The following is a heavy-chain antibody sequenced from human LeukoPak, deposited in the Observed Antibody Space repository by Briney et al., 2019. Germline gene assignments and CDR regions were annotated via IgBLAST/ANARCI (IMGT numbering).Heavy chain of an antibody. CDR1: GDSIDSLDL. CDR3: AGLVGRYSSGLYYYYFDY. Sequence: SETLSLTCTVSGDSIDSLDLWSWVRQPPGKGLEWIGEMYLSGTTHSNPSVKSRVTISIDKSKNQFFLNLSSVTAADTAVYYCAGLVGRYSSGLYYYYFDYWGQGTLVTVSS. CDR2: MYLSGTT. J-gene: IGHJ4*02. D-gene: IGHD3-22*01. V-gene: IGHV4-4*02.